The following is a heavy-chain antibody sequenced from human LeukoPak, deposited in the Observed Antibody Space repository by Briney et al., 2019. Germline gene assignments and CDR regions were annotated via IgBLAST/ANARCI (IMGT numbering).Heavy chain of an antibody. Sequence: GASVKVSCKASGYTFTSYDINWVRQATGQGLEWMGWTNPNSGNTGYAQKFQGRVTMTRNTSISTAYMELSSLRSEDTAVYYCARPICCSSTSCYNGMDVWGQGTTVTVSS. CDR1: GYTFTSYD. V-gene: IGHV1-8*01. J-gene: IGHJ6*02. D-gene: IGHD2-2*02. CDR3: ARPICCSSTSCYNGMDV. CDR2: TNPNSGNT.